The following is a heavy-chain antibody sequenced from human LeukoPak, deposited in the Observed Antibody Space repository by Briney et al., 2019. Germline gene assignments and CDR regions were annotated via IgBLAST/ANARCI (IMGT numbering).Heavy chain of an antibody. CDR1: GGSITNYY. V-gene: IGHV4-4*07. D-gene: IGHD3-10*01. Sequence: SETLSLTCTVSGGSITNYYWTWIRQPAGKGLEWIGRMSTSGSTNYNPSLKSRATMSVDTSKNQFSLKLTSVTAADTAVYYCARRGSHYFDYWGQGTLVTVSS. CDR3: ARRGSHYFDY. CDR2: MSTSGST. J-gene: IGHJ4*02.